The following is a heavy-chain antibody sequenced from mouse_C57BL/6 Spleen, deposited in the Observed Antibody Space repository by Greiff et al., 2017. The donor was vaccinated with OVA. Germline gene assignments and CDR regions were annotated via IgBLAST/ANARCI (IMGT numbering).Heavy chain of an antibody. V-gene: IGHV5-9-1*02. D-gene: IGHD1-1*01. CDR1: GFTFSSYA. CDR2: ISSGGDYI. CDR3: TREGTTVVAGDYYAMDD. Sequence: EVQLVESGEGLVKPGGSLKLSCAASGFTFSSYAMSWVRQTPEKRLEWVAYISSGGDYIYYADTVKGRFTISRDNARNTLYLQMSSLKSEDTAMYYCTREGTTVVAGDYYAMDDWGQGTSVTVSS. J-gene: IGHJ4*01.